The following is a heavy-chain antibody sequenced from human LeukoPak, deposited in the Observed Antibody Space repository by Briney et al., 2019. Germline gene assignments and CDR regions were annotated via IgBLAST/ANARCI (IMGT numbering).Heavy chain of an antibody. CDR1: GFTFSSYG. J-gene: IGHJ6*03. V-gene: IGHV3-30*02. CDR3: AKDQYQLLLSYYHMDV. D-gene: IGHD2-2*01. CDR2: IRYDGSHK. Sequence: GGPLRLSCAASGFTFSSYGMHWVRQAPGKGLEWVAFIRYDGSHKYYADSVTGRFTLSRDNSKNTLFLQMNSLRPEDTAVYYCAKDQYQLLLSYYHMDVWGKGTTVTVSS.